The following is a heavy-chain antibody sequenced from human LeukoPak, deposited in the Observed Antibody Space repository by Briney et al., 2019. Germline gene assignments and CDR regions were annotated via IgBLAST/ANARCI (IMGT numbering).Heavy chain of an antibody. V-gene: IGHV3-13*01. D-gene: IGHD1-26*01. CDR2: VGIVGDT. CDR3: AREGRESSADAFDV. CDR1: GFTFSSYE. Sequence: GGSLRLSCAASGFTFSSYEMHWVRRVTGKGLEWVSAVGIVGDTFYAGSVKGRFTISRENAENSFFLQMNSLRAGDTAVYYCAREGRESSADAFDVWGHGTVVTVSS. J-gene: IGHJ3*01.